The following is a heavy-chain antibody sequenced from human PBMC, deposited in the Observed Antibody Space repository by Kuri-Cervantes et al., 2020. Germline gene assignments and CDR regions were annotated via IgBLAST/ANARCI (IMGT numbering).Heavy chain of an antibody. CDR1: GFTFFRYD. J-gene: IGHJ4*02. V-gene: IGHV3-30*18. D-gene: IGHD1-26*01. Sequence: GESLKISCAASGFTFFRYDMVWVRQAPGKGLEWVGLISYDGEKTYYADSVKGRFTISRDNSKNTLYLQMNSLRAEDTAVYYCAKDKELDYWGQGTLVTVSS. CDR3: AKDKELDY. CDR2: ISYDGEKT.